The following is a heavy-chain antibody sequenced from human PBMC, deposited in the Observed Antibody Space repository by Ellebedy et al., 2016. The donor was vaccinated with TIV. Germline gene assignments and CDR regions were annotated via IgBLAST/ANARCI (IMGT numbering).Heavy chain of an antibody. Sequence: GESLKISCAASGFTFSSYSMNWVRQAPGEGLEWLSYITSSSSSLYYADSVKGRFTISRDNAKNSLSLQMDSLRAEDTAVYYCARAKNYYMDVWGKGTTVTVSS. CDR1: GFTFSSYS. V-gene: IGHV3-48*04. J-gene: IGHJ6*03. CDR2: ITSSSSSL. CDR3: ARAKNYYMDV.